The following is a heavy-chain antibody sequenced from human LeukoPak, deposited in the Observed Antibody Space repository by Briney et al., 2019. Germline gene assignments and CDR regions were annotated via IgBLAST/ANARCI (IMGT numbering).Heavy chain of an antibody. J-gene: IGHJ6*04. CDR3: ARGARTAAHLGWLDV. Sequence: PGGSLRLSCAASGFTFSDYYMSWIRQAPGKGLEWVSYISNSGNTIYYADSVTGGFTIPRGNAKNPLYLQMNSLRAEDPAVYYCARGARTAAHLGWLDVWGKGTTVTVSS. D-gene: IGHD6-13*01. CDR2: ISNSGNTI. V-gene: IGHV3-11*04. CDR1: GFTFSDYY.